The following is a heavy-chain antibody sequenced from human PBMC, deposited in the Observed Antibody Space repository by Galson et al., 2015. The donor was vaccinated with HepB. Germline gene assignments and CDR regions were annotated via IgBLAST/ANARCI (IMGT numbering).Heavy chain of an antibody. D-gene: IGHD3-9*01. CDR3: ARDQGLYYDILTDYYGMDV. V-gene: IGHV1-69*13. CDR2: IIPIFGTA. CDR1: GGTFSSYA. J-gene: IGHJ6*02. Sequence: SVKVSCKASGGTFSSYAISWVRQAPGQGLEWMGGIIPIFGTANYAQKFQGRVTITADESTSTAYMELSSLRSEDTAVYYCARDQGLYYDILTDYYGMDVWGQGTTVTVSS.